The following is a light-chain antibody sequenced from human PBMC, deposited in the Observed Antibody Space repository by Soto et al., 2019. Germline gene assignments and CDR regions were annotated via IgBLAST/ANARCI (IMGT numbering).Light chain of an antibody. Sequence: QSVLTQPASVSGSPGQSITISCTGTSSDVGSYNLVSWYQQHPGKAPKLMIYEVSKRPSGVSNRFSGSKSGNTASLTISGLQAEDEADYYYCSYTCSSTFVFGTGTKAT. V-gene: IGLV2-23*02. CDR3: CSYTCSSTFV. CDR1: SSDVGSYNL. CDR2: EVS. J-gene: IGLJ1*01.